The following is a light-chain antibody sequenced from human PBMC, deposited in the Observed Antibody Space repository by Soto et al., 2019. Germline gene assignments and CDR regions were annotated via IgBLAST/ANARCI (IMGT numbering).Light chain of an antibody. CDR2: GAS. CDR1: QSISSSY. CDR3: QQDYNLPIT. Sequence: EVVLTQSPATLSLSPGEGATLSCRVSQSISSSYLSWYQQRPGQAPRLLIYGASTRATGIPARFSGSGRGSGTDFTLTISSLQPEDFAVYYCQQDYNLPITFGQGTQREIK. V-gene: IGKV3D-7*01. J-gene: IGKJ5*01.